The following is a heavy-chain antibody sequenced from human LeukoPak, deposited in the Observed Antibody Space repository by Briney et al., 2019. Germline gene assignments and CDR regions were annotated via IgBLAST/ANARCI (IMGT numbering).Heavy chain of an antibody. CDR1: GFTFTNAY. Sequence: AGGSLRLSCAASGFTFTNAYMSWVRQSPGKGLEWIGRIKSKTDGGTTDYAAPLKGGFTISRDDSENTLYLQMNSLKTEDTAVYYCTTVFAYGPDYWGQGTLVTVSS. J-gene: IGHJ4*02. CDR2: IKSKTDGGTT. CDR3: TTVFAYGPDY. D-gene: IGHD3-10*01. V-gene: IGHV3-15*01.